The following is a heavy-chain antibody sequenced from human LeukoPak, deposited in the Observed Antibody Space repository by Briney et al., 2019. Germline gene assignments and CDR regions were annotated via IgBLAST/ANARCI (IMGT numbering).Heavy chain of an antibody. CDR2: ISGSGGST. CDR1: GFTFSSYA. V-gene: IGHV3-23*01. CDR3: AKASGYSYGSLDY. Sequence: PGGSLRLSWAASGFTFSSYAMSWVRQAPGKGLEWVSAISGSGGSTYYADSVKGRFTISRDNSKNTLYLQMNSLRAEDTAVYYCAKASGYSYGSLDYWGQGTLVTVSS. D-gene: IGHD5-18*01. J-gene: IGHJ4*02.